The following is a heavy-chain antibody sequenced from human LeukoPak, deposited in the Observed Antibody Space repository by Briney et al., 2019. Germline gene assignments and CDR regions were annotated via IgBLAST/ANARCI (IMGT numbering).Heavy chain of an antibody. CDR3: ARNYPSSWNYYYYYMDV. D-gene: IGHD6-13*01. V-gene: IGHV1-69*13. Sequence: SVKVSCKASGGTFSSYAISWVRQAPGQGLEWMGGIIPIFGTANYAQKFQGRVTITADESTSTAYMELSSLRSEDTAVYYCARNYPSSWNYYYYYMDVWGKGTTVTISS. J-gene: IGHJ6*03. CDR1: GGTFSSYA. CDR2: IIPIFGTA.